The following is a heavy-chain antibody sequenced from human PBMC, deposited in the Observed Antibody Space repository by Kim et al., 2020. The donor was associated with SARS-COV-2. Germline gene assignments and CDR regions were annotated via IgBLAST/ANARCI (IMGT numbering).Heavy chain of an antibody. V-gene: IGHV4-34*01. Sequence: SETLSLTCAVYGGSFSGYYWSWIRQPPGKGLEWIGEINHSGSTNYNPSLKSRVTISVDTSKNQFSLKLSSVTAADTAVYYCAREGIHRGIDYWGQGTLVTVSS. CDR2: INHSGST. J-gene: IGHJ4*02. CDR1: GGSFSGYY. CDR3: AREGIHRGIDY. D-gene: IGHD5-18*01.